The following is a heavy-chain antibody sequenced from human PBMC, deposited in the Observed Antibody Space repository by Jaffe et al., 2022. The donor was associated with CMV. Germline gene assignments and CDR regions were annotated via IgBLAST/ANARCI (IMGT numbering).Heavy chain of an antibody. CDR1: GFTFSSEA. Sequence: EVQLLESGGGFVKPGGSLRLSCATSGFTFSSEAMTWVRQAPGKGLHWVSIIGSRGDDTHFADSVKGRFTISRDNSKNTVYLQMNNLSADDTAVYYCVRDPNWGCGSTNCQAWGQGTQVTVSS. CDR3: VRDPNWGCGSTNCQA. CDR2: IGSRGDDT. V-gene: IGHV3-23*01. J-gene: IGHJ5*02. D-gene: IGHD2-15*01.